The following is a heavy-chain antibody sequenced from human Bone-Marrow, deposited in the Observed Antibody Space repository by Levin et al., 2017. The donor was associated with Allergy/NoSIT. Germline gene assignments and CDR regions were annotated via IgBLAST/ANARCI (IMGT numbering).Heavy chain of an antibody. CDR1: GYTFSGYY. Sequence: PLASVKVSCKASGYTFSGYYLLWVRQAPGQGLEWMGWINPKSGDTKYAQKFEGRVTMTRNTSISTAYMELSSLTSDDTAVYYCARRATLTTDQYYYNGMDVWGQGITVTVSS. V-gene: IGHV1-2*02. J-gene: IGHJ6*02. CDR2: INPKSGDT. CDR3: ARRATLTTDQYYYNGMDV. D-gene: IGHD4-11*01.